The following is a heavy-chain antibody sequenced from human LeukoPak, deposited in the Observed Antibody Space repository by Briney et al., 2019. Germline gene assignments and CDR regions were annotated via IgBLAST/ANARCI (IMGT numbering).Heavy chain of an antibody. CDR2: TSSSSSTI. V-gene: IGHV3-48*02. CDR1: GFTFSYYS. D-gene: IGHD2-21*02. Sequence: PGGSLRLSCAASGFTFSYYSMNWVRQAPGKGLEWVSYTSSSSSTIYYADSVKGRFTISRDNAKNSLYLQMNSLRDEDTAVYYCAGSYCGGDCLGAFDVWGQGTMVTVSS. CDR3: AGSYCGGDCLGAFDV. J-gene: IGHJ3*01.